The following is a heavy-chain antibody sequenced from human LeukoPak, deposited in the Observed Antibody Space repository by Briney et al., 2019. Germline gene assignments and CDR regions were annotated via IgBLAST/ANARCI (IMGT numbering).Heavy chain of an antibody. CDR2: IIPILDTA. CDR1: GGTFSSYA. V-gene: IGHV1-69*13. CDR3: ARSKRTYYYYYMDV. Sequence: SVKVSCKASGGTFSSYAISWVRQAPGQGLEWMGGIIPILDTANYAQNFQGRVTITADESTSTAYMELSSLRSEDTAVYYCARSKRTYYYYYMDVWGKGTTVTVSS. J-gene: IGHJ6*03.